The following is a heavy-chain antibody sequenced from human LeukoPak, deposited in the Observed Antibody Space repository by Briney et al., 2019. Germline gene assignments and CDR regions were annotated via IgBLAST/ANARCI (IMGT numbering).Heavy chain of an antibody. D-gene: IGHD3-10*01. V-gene: IGHV4-4*07. J-gene: IGHJ5*02. CDR3: ARDSGTTGEVKFDP. CDR2: VYASGSI. Sequence: SETLSHTCSVSGGSISNHYWSWIRQPAGKGLEWIGRVYASGSITYNPSLQSRVTMSMDTSKNQFSLNLTPGTAADTAIYYCARDSGTTGEVKFDPWGQGILVTVSS. CDR1: GGSISNHY.